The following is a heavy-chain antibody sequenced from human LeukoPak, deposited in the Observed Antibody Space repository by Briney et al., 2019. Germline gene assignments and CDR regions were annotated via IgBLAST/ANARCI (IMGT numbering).Heavy chain of an antibody. Sequence: WASVKVSCKASGGTFSSYAISWVRQAPGQGLEWMGGIIPIFGTANYAQKFQGRVTITTDESTSTAYMELSSLRSEDTAVYYCARGTRRDGYHNCYYFDYWGQGTLVTVSS. CDR2: IIPIFGTA. D-gene: IGHD5-24*01. CDR3: ARGTRRDGYHNCYYFDY. J-gene: IGHJ4*02. V-gene: IGHV1-69*05. CDR1: GGTFSSYA.